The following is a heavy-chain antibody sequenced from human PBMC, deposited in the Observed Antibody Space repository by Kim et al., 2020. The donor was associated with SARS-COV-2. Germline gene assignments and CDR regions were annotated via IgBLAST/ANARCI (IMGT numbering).Heavy chain of an antibody. CDR2: IIPIFGTA. Sequence: SVKVSCKASGGTFSSYAISWVRQAPGQGLEWMGGIIPIFGTANYAQKFQGRVTIIADESTSTAYMELSSLRSEDTAVYYCARDDYGGNSGGVYWGQGTLVTVSS. D-gene: IGHD4-17*01. CDR1: GGTFSSYA. J-gene: IGHJ4*02. V-gene: IGHV1-69*13. CDR3: ARDDYGGNSGGVY.